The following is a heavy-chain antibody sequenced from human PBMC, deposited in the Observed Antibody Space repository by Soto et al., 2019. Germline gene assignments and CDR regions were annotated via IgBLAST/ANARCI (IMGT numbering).Heavy chain of an antibody. J-gene: IGHJ4*02. CDR2: IYSGGST. Sequence: LRLSCAASGFTVSSNHMSWVRQAPGKGLEWVSVIYSGGSTYYADSVKGRFTISRDNSKNTLYLQMDSLRAEDTAVYYCARSGPYGDYDYWGQGTLVTVSS. CDR3: ARSGPYGDYDY. D-gene: IGHD4-17*01. CDR1: GFTVSSNH. V-gene: IGHV3-66*01.